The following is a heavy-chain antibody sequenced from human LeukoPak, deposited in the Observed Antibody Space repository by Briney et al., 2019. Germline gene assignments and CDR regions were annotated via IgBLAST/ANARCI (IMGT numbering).Heavy chain of an antibody. CDR1: GYSISTSYY. V-gene: IGHV4-38-2*02. J-gene: IGHJ4*02. CDR2: IYHSGNT. CDR3: ASENYYDSSDYYYRDY. D-gene: IGHD3-22*01. Sequence: SETLSLTCTVSGYSISTSYYWGWIRPPPGKGLEWIGSIYHSGNTYYNPSLKSRVTISGDTSKNQFSLKLSSVTAADTAVYYCASENYYDSSDYYYRDYWGQGTLVTVSS.